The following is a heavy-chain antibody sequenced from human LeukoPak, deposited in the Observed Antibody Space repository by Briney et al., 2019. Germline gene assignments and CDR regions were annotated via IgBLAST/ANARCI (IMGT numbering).Heavy chain of an antibody. V-gene: IGHV1-69*06. CDR1: GGSFSNYA. J-gene: IGHJ4*02. CDR2: IIPIYATS. CDR3: ARGRDYFDSGTYYNGDY. D-gene: IGHD3-10*01. Sequence: TSVKVSCKTSGGSFSNYAITWVRQAPGQGLEWMGGIIPIYATSNYAQKFQGRVTITADKSTSTVHMELSGLTSEDTAVYYCARGRDYFDSGTYYNGDYWGQGTLVTVSS.